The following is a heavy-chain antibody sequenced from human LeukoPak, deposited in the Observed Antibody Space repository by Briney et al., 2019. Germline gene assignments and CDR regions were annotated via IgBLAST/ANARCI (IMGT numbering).Heavy chain of an antibody. D-gene: IGHD2-8*01. V-gene: IGHV3-48*01. Sequence: GGSLRLSCAASGFTFSSYGMNWVRQAPGKGLEWVSYISSSSSTIYYADSVKGRFTISRDNAKNSLYLQMNSLRAEDTAVYYCAIARTNDAFDIWGQGTMATVSS. CDR2: ISSSSSTI. J-gene: IGHJ3*02. CDR3: AIARTNDAFDI. CDR1: GFTFSSYG.